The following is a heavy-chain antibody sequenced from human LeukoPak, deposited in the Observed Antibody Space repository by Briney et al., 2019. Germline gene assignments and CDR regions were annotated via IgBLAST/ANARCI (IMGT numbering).Heavy chain of an antibody. V-gene: IGHV1-2*02. D-gene: IGHD4-17*01. CDR1: GYTFTGYY. J-gene: IGHJ4*02. Sequence: ASVKVSCKASGYTFTGYYMHWVRQAPGQGLEWMGWINPNSGGTNYAQKFQGRVTMTRDTSIGTAYMELSRLRSDDTAVYYCATGYGGYYYFDYWGQGTLVTVSS. CDR2: INPNSGGT. CDR3: ATGYGGYYYFDY.